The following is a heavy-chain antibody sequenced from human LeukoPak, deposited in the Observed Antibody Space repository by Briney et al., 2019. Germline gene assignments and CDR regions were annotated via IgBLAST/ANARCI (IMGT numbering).Heavy chain of an antibody. CDR3: ARVQEGGAMGAFDI. CDR2: INWNGGST. D-gene: IGHD3-16*01. Sequence: RPGGSLRLSCAASGFTSDDYGLSWVRQAPGKGLEWVSTINWNGGSTGYADSVKGRFTISRDNAKNSLYLQMNSLRAEDTALYYCARVQEGGAMGAFDIWGQGTMVTVSS. J-gene: IGHJ3*02. V-gene: IGHV3-20*04. CDR1: GFTSDDYG.